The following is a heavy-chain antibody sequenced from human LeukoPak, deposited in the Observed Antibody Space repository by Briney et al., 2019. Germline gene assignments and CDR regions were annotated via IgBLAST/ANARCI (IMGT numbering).Heavy chain of an antibody. J-gene: IGHJ2*01. Sequence: SETLSLTCAVSGGSISSSNWWSWVRQPPGKGLEWIGEIFYSGSTNYNPSLKSRIIISVDKSKNQFSLKLSSVTAADTAVYYCASQYIRGYSYGPHWYFDLWGRGTLVTVSS. V-gene: IGHV4-4*02. CDR1: GGSISSSNW. CDR3: ASQYIRGYSYGPHWYFDL. D-gene: IGHD5-18*01. CDR2: IFYSGST.